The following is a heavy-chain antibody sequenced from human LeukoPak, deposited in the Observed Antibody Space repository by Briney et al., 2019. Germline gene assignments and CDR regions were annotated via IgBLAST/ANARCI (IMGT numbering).Heavy chain of an antibody. Sequence: GGSLRLSCAASGFIFDDYAMHWVRQAPGKGLEWVSLITGDGAGTYYEDSVRGRFTISRFSSKNSLYLIMNSLRTEDTALYYCTKGRVATVGGAKYAMDVWGQGTTVTVSS. J-gene: IGHJ6*02. CDR1: GFIFDDYA. CDR2: ITGDGAGT. V-gene: IGHV3-43*02. D-gene: IGHD5-12*01. CDR3: TKGRVATVGGAKYAMDV.